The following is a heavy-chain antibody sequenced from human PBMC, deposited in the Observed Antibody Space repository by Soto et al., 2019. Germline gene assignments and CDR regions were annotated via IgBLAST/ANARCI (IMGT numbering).Heavy chain of an antibody. CDR2: LNPNGGGT. D-gene: IGHD3-16*02. CDR3: ARGPGVIYSQFDF. CDR1: GYIFTGYF. V-gene: IGHV1-2*02. Sequence: QVPLVQSGAEVKKPGASVKVSCKTSGYIFTGYFIHWLRQAPGQGLEWMGWLNPNGGGTHYAQKSQGRVLMTVDTSIATVYMDVSGLRSADTAVYCCARGPGVIYSQFDFWGQGTLVTVSS. J-gene: IGHJ4*02.